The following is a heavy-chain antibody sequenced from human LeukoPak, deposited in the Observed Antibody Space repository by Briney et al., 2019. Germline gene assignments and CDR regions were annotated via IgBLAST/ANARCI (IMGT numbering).Heavy chain of an antibody. D-gene: IGHD3-9*01. CDR3: ARQTFERGTIFFTSGPYYYYYMDV. CDR1: GGSISSSSYY. J-gene: IGHJ6*03. V-gene: IGHV4-39*07. CDR2: IHYSGST. Sequence: SETLSLTCTVSGGSISSSSYYWGWIRQPPGKGLEWIGSIHYSGSTYYNPSLKSRITISVDTSKNQFSLTLSSVTAADTAVYYCARQTFERGTIFFTSGPYYYYYMDVWGKGTTVTISS.